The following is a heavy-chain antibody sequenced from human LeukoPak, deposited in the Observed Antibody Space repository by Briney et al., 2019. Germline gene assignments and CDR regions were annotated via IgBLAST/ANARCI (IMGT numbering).Heavy chain of an antibody. D-gene: IGHD1-14*01. Sequence: SETLSLTCGVYGGSFSSYYWSWIRQPPGKGLEWIGYIYYSGSTNYNPSLKSRVTISVDTSKNQFSLKLSSVTAADTAVYYCARDSVDNRPYGMDVWGQGTTVTVSS. CDR3: ARDSVDNRPYGMDV. CDR2: IYYSGST. V-gene: IGHV4-59*01. CDR1: GGSFSSYY. J-gene: IGHJ6*02.